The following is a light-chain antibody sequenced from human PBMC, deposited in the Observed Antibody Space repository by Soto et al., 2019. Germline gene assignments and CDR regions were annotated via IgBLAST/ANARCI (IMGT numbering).Light chain of an antibody. V-gene: IGKV1-39*01. CDR2: AAS. CDR3: QQSYSTKWT. Sequence: SQMTHYPSSLSSSVGEIVTITCRASQAISTHLNWYQQKPGKAPKLLIYAASSLQSGVPSRFSGSGSETDFTLTISSLQPEDFATYSCQQSYSTKWTFGQGTKVDIK. CDR1: QAISTH. J-gene: IGKJ1*01.